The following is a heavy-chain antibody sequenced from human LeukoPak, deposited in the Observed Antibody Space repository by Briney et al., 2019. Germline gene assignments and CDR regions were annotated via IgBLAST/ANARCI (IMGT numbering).Heavy chain of an antibody. CDR1: GGSISSGGYY. V-gene: IGHV4-31*03. CDR2: INHSGST. Sequence: SQTLSLTCTVSGGSISSGGYYWSWIRQHPGKGLEWIGEINHSGSTNYNPSLKSRVTISVDTSKNQFSLKLSSVTAADTAVYYCARGRRGTVTTRTLDYWGQGTLVTVSS. D-gene: IGHD4-17*01. J-gene: IGHJ4*02. CDR3: ARGRRGTVTTRTLDY.